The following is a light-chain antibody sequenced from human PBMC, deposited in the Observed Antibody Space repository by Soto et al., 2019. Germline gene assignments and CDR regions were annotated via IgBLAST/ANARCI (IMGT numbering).Light chain of an antibody. CDR1: QSISDT. J-gene: IGKJ1*01. CDR2: GTS. Sequence: EIVLTQSPDTLSLSPGESATLSCRASQSISDTLAWYQQKPGQAPRLLIHGTSNRATGIPDRFSGSGSGTDFTLTISRLEPEDFAVYYCQQYGSSLWTFGQGTKVDIK. CDR3: QQYGSSLWT. V-gene: IGKV3-20*01.